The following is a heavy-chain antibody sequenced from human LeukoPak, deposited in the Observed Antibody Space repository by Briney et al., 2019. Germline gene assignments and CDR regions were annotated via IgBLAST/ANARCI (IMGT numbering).Heavy chain of an antibody. V-gene: IGHV3-53*01. CDR1: GGXIRSTNC. D-gene: IGHD4-23*01. CDR2: LYRDGST. Sequence: ETLSLTCVVSGGXIRSTNCWSWVRQPPGQGLEWVSVLYRDGSTYYADSVTGRFTISRDNSKNTLYLQMNSLRTEDTAVYYCAREFSGNAVYDYWGQGTLVTVSS. CDR3: AREFSGNAVYDY. J-gene: IGHJ4*02.